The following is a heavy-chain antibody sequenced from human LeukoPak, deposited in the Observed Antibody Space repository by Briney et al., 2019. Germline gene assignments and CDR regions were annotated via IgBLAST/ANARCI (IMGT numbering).Heavy chain of an antibody. CDR3: ASMVVAAFLSH. V-gene: IGHV4-59*01. CDR1: GGPISSYY. D-gene: IGHD2-15*01. CDR2: IYYSGST. J-gene: IGHJ4*02. Sequence: SETLSLTCTVSGGPISSYYWSWIRQPPGKGLEWIGYIYYSGSTNYNPSLKSRVTISVDTSKNQFSLKLSSVTAADTAVYYCASMVVAAFLSHWGQGTLVTVSS.